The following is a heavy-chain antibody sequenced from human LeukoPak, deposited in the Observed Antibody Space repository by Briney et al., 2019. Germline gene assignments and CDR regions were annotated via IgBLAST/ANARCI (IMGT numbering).Heavy chain of an antibody. CDR2: IHYSGST. Sequence: SETLSLTCTVSGGSINNYYWSWIRQSPGKGLEWTGSIHYSGSTNYNPSLKSRVTTSIDTSKNQFSLKLSSVTAADTAVYYCARPDSSTWKFVYWGQGTLVTVSS. CDR3: ARPDSSTWKFVY. D-gene: IGHD6-13*01. J-gene: IGHJ4*02. CDR1: GGSINNYY. V-gene: IGHV4-59*08.